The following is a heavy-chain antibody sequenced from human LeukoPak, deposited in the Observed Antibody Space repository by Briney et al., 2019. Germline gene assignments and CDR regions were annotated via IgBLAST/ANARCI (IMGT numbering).Heavy chain of an antibody. D-gene: IGHD3-22*01. CDR2: IYHSGST. CDR1: GGSISSSNW. V-gene: IGHV4-4*02. CDR3: ARVAMIVVVITPLWLHDAFDI. Sequence: PSGTLSLTCAVSGGSISSSNWWSWARQPPGKGLEWIGEIYHSGSTNYNPSLKSRVTISVDKSKNQFSLKLSSVTAADTAVYYCARVAMIVVVITPLWLHDAFDIWGQGTMVTVSS. J-gene: IGHJ3*02.